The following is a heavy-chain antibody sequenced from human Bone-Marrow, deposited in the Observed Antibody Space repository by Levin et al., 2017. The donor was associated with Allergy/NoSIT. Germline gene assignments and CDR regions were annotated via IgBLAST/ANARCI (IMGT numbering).Heavy chain of an antibody. CDR3: AKDRCSGGGCALDH. CDR1: GFTFRSYG. CDR2: ISYDGRND. V-gene: IGHV3-30*18. J-gene: IGHJ4*02. D-gene: IGHD2-15*01. Sequence: GESLKISCVASGFTFRSYGLHWVRQAPGKGLEWVAVISYDGRNDYYAESLRGRFTISRDYAKNTLYLQMNSLSAEDTAVYYCAKDRCSGGGCALDHWGQGTLVTVSS.